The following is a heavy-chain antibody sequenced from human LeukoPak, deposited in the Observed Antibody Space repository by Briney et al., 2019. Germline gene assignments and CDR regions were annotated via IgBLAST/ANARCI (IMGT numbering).Heavy chain of an antibody. Sequence: SETLSLTCAVYGGSFSGYYWSWIRQPPGKGLEWIGEIDHRGSTNYNPSLKSRVTISVDTTKNQFSLKLSSVTAADTAVYYCARRGGGEEDYRGQGTLVTVSS. J-gene: IGHJ4*02. CDR2: IDHRGST. CDR3: ARRGGGEEDY. D-gene: IGHD3-16*01. V-gene: IGHV4-34*01. CDR1: GGSFSGYY.